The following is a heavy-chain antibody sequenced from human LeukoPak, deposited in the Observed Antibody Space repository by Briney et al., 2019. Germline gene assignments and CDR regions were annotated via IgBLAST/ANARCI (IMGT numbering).Heavy chain of an antibody. CDR2: INHSGST. J-gene: IGHJ5*02. D-gene: IGHD6-13*01. V-gene: IGHV4-34*01. Sequence: SETLSLTCAVYGGSFSGYYWTWIRQPPGKGLEWIGEINHSGSTNYNPSLKSRVTISVDTSKTYFSLKLSAVTAADTAAYYCARAARVSPRTAAAGRALGYNWFDPWGQGTLVTVSS. CDR1: GGSFSGYY. CDR3: ARAARVSPRTAAAGRALGYNWFDP.